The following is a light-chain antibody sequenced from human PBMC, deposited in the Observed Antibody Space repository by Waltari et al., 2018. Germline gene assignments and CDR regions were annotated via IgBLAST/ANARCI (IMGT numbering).Light chain of an antibody. V-gene: IGKV4-1*01. CDR1: DNLLYSPNNKHY. CDR2: WAS. J-gene: IGKJ1*01. CDR3: QQYVRLPWT. Sequence: DIVMTQSPDSLPVSLGERATVNCKSSDNLLYSPNNKHYLAWFQQKPGQPPKLLIHWASSRESGVPDRFSGSGSGTDFTLSISSLQAEDVAVYYCQQYVRLPWTFGQGTQVEVK.